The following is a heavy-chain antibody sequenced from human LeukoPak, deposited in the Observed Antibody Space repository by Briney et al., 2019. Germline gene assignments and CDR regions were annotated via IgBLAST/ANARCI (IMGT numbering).Heavy chain of an antibody. CDR3: AKGTGPYGSGSWEFDY. CDR2: ISGSGGST. CDR1: GFTFSSYA. D-gene: IGHD3-10*01. J-gene: IGHJ4*02. Sequence: GGSLRLSCAASGFTFSSYAMSWVRQAPGKGLEWVSAISGSGGSTYYADSVKGRFTISRDNSKNTLYLQMNSLRAEDTAVYYCAKGTGPYGSGSWEFDYWGQGTLVTVSS. V-gene: IGHV3-23*01.